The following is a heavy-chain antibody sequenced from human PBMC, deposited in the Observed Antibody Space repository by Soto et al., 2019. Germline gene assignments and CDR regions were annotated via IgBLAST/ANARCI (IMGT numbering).Heavy chain of an antibody. V-gene: IGHV1-69*06. CDR3: GRLSYNGRGGEFQH. Sequence: QVQLVQSGAEVKKPGSSMKVCCKASGGTFSSYAISWVRQAPGRGLEWMGGIIPIFGTANYAQEFQGRVTISADKSTSKAYMELSSLTTEETAVYYCGRLSYNGRGGEFQHWGQGNLVTVSS. CDR2: IIPIFGTA. CDR1: GGTFSSYA. D-gene: IGHD2-8*01. J-gene: IGHJ1*01.